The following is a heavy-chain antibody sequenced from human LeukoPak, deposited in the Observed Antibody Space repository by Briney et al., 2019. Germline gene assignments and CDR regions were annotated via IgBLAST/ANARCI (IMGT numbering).Heavy chain of an antibody. Sequence: SKTLSLTCAVSGYSISSGYYWGWIRQPPGKGLEYIGSVHHSADTYYNPSLKSRVTMSIDTSKNQFSLKLSSVTAADTAVYYCARDRRDGYNLYYFDLWGQGTLVTVSS. J-gene: IGHJ4*02. V-gene: IGHV4-38-2*02. CDR1: GYSISSGYY. D-gene: IGHD5-24*01. CDR3: ARDRRDGYNLYYFDL. CDR2: VHHSADT.